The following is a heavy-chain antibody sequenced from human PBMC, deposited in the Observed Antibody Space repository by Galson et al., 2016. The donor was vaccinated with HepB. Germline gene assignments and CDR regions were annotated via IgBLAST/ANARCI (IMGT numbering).Heavy chain of an antibody. CDR2: ITPIFGTT. CDR3: ARDSAVGATEFYFGMDV. J-gene: IGHJ6*02. V-gene: IGHV1-69*01. CDR1: GGTFSSYA. Sequence: SCKASGGTFSSYATSWVRQAPGQGLEWMGGITPIFGTTNYAQRFQGRITITADESTSTAYMELSSLRSEDTAVYYCARDSAVGATEFYFGMDVWGQGTTVTVSS. D-gene: IGHD1-26*01.